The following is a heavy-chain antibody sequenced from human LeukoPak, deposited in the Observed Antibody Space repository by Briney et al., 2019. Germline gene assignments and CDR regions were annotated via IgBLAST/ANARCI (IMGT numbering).Heavy chain of an antibody. V-gene: IGHV3-33*01. CDR3: ARSPKGDSYSMDV. CDR2: IWYDGSNK. CDR1: GFTFSSYD. J-gene: IGHJ6*02. Sequence: GRSLRLSCAASGFTFSSYDMHWVRQAPGKGLEYVSVIWYDGSNKYYADSVKGRFTISRDNSKNTLFLQINSLRAEDTAVYYCARSPKGDSYSMDVWGQGTTVTVSS.